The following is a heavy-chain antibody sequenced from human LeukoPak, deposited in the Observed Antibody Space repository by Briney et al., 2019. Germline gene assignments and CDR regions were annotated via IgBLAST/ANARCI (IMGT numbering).Heavy chain of an antibody. CDR3: ARGGNYGDYDGYFDY. CDR2: IYYSGST. V-gene: IGHV4-59*08. Sequence: SETLSLTCTVSDGSISSYYWSWIRQPPGKGLEWIGYIYYSGSTNYNPSLRSRVTISVDTSKNQFSLKLSSVTAADTAVYYCARGGNYGDYDGYFDYWGQGTLVTVSP. D-gene: IGHD4-17*01. CDR1: DGSISSYY. J-gene: IGHJ4*02.